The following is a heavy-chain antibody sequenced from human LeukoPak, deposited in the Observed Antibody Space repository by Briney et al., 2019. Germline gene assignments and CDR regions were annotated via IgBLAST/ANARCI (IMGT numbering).Heavy chain of an antibody. V-gene: IGHV3-74*01. CDR2: INSDGSST. Sequence: GSLRLSCAASGFTFSSYWMDWVPPAPGKGVVWVSRINSDGSSTSYADSVKGRFTISRDNAKNTLYLQMNSLRAEDTAVYYCARVLAYWGQGTLATVSS. CDR3: ARVLAY. J-gene: IGHJ4*02. D-gene: IGHD2-8*02. CDR1: GFTFSSYW.